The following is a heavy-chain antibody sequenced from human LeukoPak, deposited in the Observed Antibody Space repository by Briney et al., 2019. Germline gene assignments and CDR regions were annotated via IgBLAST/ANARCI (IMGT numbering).Heavy chain of an antibody. J-gene: IGHJ4*02. CDR1: GFTFNSYW. CDR2: FKTDGSTT. V-gene: IGHV3-74*01. Sequence: PGGSLRLSYAASGFTFNSYWMHWVRQAPGKGLVWVSPFKTDGSTTRYADSVKGRFTISRDNAKNTLYLQMNSLRAEDTAVYYCARSTSQGFDYWGQGTPVIVSS. CDR3: ARSTSQGFDY.